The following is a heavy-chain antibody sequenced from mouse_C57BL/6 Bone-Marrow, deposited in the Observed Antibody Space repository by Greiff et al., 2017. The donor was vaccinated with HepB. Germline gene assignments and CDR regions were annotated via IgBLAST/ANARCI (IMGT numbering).Heavy chain of an antibody. CDR1: GFTFSDYY. Sequence: EVQGVESGGGLVQPGGSLKLSCAASGFTFSDYYMYWVRQTPEKRLEWVAYISNGGGSTYYPDTVKGRFTISRDNAKNTLYLQMSRLKSEDTAMYYCARQGGIYYGYPWFAYWGQGTLVTVSA. D-gene: IGHD2-2*01. V-gene: IGHV5-12*01. CDR3: ARQGGIYYGYPWFAY. J-gene: IGHJ3*01. CDR2: ISNGGGST.